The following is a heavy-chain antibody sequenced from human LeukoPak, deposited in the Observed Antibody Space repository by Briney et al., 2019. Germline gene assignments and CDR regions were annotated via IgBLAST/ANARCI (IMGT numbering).Heavy chain of an antibody. V-gene: IGHV3-23*01. CDR2: ISGSGGST. D-gene: IGHD6-6*01. J-gene: IGHJ6*03. CDR3: AKMRGQLQLQYYMDV. CDR1: GFTFSTYA. Sequence: GGSLRLSCAASGFTFSTYAMSWVRQAPGKGLEWVSTISGSGGSTFYADSVRGQFTISRDNSKNTVYLQMNRLRVEDTAVLYCAKMRGQLQLQYYMDVWGPGTTVAVSS.